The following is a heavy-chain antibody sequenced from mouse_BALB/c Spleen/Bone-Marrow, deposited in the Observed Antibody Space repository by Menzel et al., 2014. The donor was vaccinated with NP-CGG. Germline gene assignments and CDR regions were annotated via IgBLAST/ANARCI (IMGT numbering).Heavy chain of an antibody. V-gene: IGHV1-67*01. Sequence: SGPELVRPGVSVKISCKGSGYTFTDYAMHWVKQSHAKSLEWIGVISTYSGNTNYNQKFKGKATMTVDKSSSTAYMELARLTSEDSAIYYRASPIYYGNYEGFAYWGQGTLVTASA. J-gene: IGHJ3*01. CDR2: ISTYSGNT. D-gene: IGHD2-1*01. CDR3: ASPIYYGNYEGFAY. CDR1: GYTFTDYA.